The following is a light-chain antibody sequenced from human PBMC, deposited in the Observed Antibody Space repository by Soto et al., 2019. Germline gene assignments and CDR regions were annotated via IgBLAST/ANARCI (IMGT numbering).Light chain of an antibody. J-gene: IGLJ3*02. CDR3: QSFDSSLSGWV. Sequence: QSVLTQPPSVSVAPGQRVTISCTGSSSNIGAGYDVHWYQQLPGTAPKLLIYSDNSRPSGVPDRFSGSKSGTSASLAITGLQVEDEADYYCQSFDSSLSGWVFGGGTKLTVL. CDR1: SSNIGAGYD. CDR2: SDN. V-gene: IGLV1-40*01.